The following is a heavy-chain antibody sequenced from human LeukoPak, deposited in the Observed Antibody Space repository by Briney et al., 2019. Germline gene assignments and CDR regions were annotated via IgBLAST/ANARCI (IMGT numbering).Heavy chain of an antibody. V-gene: IGHV3-23*01. CDR1: RFTFSGFA. D-gene: IGHD1-26*01. CDR3: AKGSRSTGFDY. J-gene: IGHJ4*02. CDR2: ISDSGGNT. Sequence: GGSLRLSCAASRFTFSGFAMYWVRQAPGKGLEWVSAISDSGGNTYYADSVKGRFTISRDNSKNTLYLQMNSLRVEDTAVYYCAKGSRSTGFDYWGQGTLVTVSS.